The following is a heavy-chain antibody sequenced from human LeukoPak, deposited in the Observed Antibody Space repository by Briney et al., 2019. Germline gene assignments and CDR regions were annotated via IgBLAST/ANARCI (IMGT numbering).Heavy chain of an antibody. CDR3: ARQYIDILTGYHRGELYWYFDL. J-gene: IGHJ2*01. D-gene: IGHD3-9*01. CDR1: GGSISSSSYY. CDR2: IYYSGST. V-gene: IGHV4-39*01. Sequence: ASETLSLTCTVSGGSISSSSYYWGWIRQPPGKGLEWIGSIYYSGSTYYNPSLKGRVTISVDTSKNQFSLKLSSVTAADTAVYYCARQYIDILTGYHRGELYWYFDLWGRGTLVTVSS.